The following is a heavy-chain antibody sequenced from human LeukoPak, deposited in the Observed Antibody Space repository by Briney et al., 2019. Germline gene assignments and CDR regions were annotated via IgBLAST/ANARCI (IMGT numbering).Heavy chain of an antibody. D-gene: IGHD3-22*01. CDR3: ARHSVAYYYDFDY. Sequence: PSETLSLTCTVSGGSFSGSNYYWGWIRQPPGKGLEWIGSIYYSGSTYYDPSLKSRVTISVDTSKNQFSLKLSSVTAADTAVYYCARHSVAYYYDFDYWGQGTLVTVSS. CDR2: IYYSGST. V-gene: IGHV4-39*01. CDR1: GGSFSGSNYY. J-gene: IGHJ4*02.